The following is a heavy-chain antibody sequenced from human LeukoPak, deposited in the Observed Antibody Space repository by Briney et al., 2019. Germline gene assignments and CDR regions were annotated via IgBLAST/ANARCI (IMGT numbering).Heavy chain of an antibody. CDR3: ARAVLRYFDWLQENDAFDL. CDR1: GYTFTSYG. CDR2: ISAYNGNT. V-gene: IGHV1-18*01. Sequence: ASVKVSCKASGYTFTSYGISWVRQAPGRGLEWMGWISAYNGNTNYAQKLQGRVTMTTDTSTSTAYMELRSLRSDDTAVYYCARAVLRYFDWLQENDAFDLWGQGTMVTVSS. D-gene: IGHD3-9*01. J-gene: IGHJ3*01.